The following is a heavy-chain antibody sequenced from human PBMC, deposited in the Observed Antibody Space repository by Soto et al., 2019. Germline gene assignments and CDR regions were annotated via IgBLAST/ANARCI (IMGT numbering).Heavy chain of an antibody. Sequence: ASVKGSCTASVDTFTSYNMHWGRQAPRQLHEWVGIINPSGGSTSYAQNFQGRVTITGDTSTSTVYMELSSLRSEDTAVYYCASRLTNYYYGMDVWGQGTTVTVSS. D-gene: IGHD6-25*01. CDR1: VDTFTSYN. CDR2: INPSGGST. V-gene: IGHV1-46*01. J-gene: IGHJ6*02. CDR3: ASRLTNYYYGMDV.